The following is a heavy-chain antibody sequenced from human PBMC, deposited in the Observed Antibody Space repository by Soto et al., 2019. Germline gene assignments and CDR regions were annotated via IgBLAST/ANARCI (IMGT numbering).Heavy chain of an antibody. V-gene: IGHV1-18*01. J-gene: IGHJ4*02. CDR2: ISTYNGNT. CDR3: ARYSASGYYTLGY. D-gene: IGHD3-22*01. Sequence: QVQLVQSGAEVKKPGASVKVSFKTSGYSFTNYAISWVREAPGQGIEWMGWISTYNGNTNYAQKLQGRVTMTTDTSTSTAYMELRSLRSDDTAVYYCARYSASGYYTLGYWGQGTLVTVSS. CDR1: GYSFTNYA.